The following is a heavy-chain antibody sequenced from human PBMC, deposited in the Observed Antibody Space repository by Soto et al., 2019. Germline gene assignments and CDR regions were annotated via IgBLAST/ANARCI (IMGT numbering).Heavy chain of an antibody. CDR2: INPNSGGT. Sequence: GASVKVSCKASGYTFTGYYMHWVRQAPGQGLEWMGWINPNSGGTNYAQKFQGWVTMTRDTSISTAYMELSRLRSDDTAVYYRARDSHYYGSGSYSDYWGQGTLVTVSS. D-gene: IGHD3-10*01. CDR3: ARDSHYYGSGSYSDY. V-gene: IGHV1-2*04. J-gene: IGHJ4*02. CDR1: GYTFTGYY.